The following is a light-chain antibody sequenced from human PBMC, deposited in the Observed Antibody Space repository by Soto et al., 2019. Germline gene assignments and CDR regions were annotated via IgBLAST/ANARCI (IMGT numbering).Light chain of an antibody. CDR3: QQFNTYWLT. V-gene: IGKV1-5*01. Sequence: EIQMTQYPSTLSAYVGDRVTITCRASQSVDRWLAWYQQKPGKAPKLLIYDASTLESGVPSRFSGSGYWTEFTLIISSLQPDDFATYYCQQFNTYWLTFGGGTKVEIK. CDR2: DAS. J-gene: IGKJ4*01. CDR1: QSVDRW.